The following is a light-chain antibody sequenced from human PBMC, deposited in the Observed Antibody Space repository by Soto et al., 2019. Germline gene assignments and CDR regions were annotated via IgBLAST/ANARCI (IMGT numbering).Light chain of an antibody. J-gene: IGKJ4*01. CDR3: QHSYDTPLT. CDR2: KAS. Sequence: DIQMTQSPSTLSASVGDRVTITCRASQSISNWLAWYQQKPGKAPKLLIYKASTLKSGVPSRFSGSGSGTDFTLTISSLQPEDFATYYCQHSYDTPLTFGGGTKVDIK. V-gene: IGKV1-5*03. CDR1: QSISNW.